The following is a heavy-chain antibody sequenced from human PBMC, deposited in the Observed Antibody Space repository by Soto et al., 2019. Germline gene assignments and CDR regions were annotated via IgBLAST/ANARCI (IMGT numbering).Heavy chain of an antibody. D-gene: IGHD2-15*01. Sequence: ASVKVSCKASDYTFTSRGLSWVRQAPGQGLEWMGWTDPYTGQTDYAQRLQDRVSMTRDTSTSTAYLELTNLRSDDTAVYYCCSGYCSGDGFDVWGQGTMVTFSS. CDR2: TDPYTGQT. J-gene: IGHJ3*01. V-gene: IGHV1-18*01. CDR1: DYTFTSRG. CDR3: CSGYCSGDGFDV.